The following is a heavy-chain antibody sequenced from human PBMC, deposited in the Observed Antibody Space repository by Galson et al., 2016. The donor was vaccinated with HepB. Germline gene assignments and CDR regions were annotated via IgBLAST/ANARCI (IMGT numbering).Heavy chain of an antibody. CDR1: GYSFTTYW. V-gene: IGHV5-51*01. CDR2: IYPGDSDT. J-gene: IGHJ4*02. Sequence: QSGAEVKKPGESLKISCKGSGYSFTTYWIAWVRQMPGKGLEWMGIIYPGDSDTRYSPSFQGQVIISAEKSINTAYLQWSSLKASDTAMYYCARLGGGANNRWDIGGTPYLDQWGQGTLVTVSS. D-gene: IGHD5-12*01. CDR3: ARLGGGANNRWDIGGTPYLDQ.